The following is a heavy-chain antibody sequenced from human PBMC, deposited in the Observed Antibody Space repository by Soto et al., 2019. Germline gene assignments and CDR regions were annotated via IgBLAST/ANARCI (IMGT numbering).Heavy chain of an antibody. Sequence: PSETLSLTCTVSGDSISISSHYWGWLRQPPGKGLEWIGSIYYAGSPSYNPSFNSRVTISVDTSKNQFSLTLTSVTAADTAVYYCVRRWGGRGKFGPWGQGTLVTVS. CDR1: GDSISISSHY. CDR3: VRRWGGRGKFGP. D-gene: IGHD1-26*01. CDR2: IYYAGSP. V-gene: IGHV4-39*01. J-gene: IGHJ5*02.